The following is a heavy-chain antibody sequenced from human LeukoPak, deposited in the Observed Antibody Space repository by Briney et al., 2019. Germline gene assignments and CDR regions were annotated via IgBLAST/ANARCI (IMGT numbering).Heavy chain of an antibody. Sequence: QPGGSLRLSCAASGFTFSSYSMNWARQAPGKGLEWAAVIWYDGTNKYYADSVKGRFTISRDNSKNTLYLQMNSLRAEDTAVYYCARDGLPDYDILTGFLDYWSQGSLVTVSS. V-gene: IGHV3-33*08. CDR1: GFTFSSYS. CDR2: IWYDGTNK. D-gene: IGHD3-9*01. J-gene: IGHJ4*02. CDR3: ARDGLPDYDILTGFLDY.